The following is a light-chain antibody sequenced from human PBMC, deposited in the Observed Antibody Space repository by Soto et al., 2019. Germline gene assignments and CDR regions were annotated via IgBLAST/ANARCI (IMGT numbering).Light chain of an antibody. Sequence: QSVLTQPPSVSEAPRQRVTISCYGSSSNIGNNAVNWYQQLPGKAPKLLIYYDDLLPSVVSDRFSGSKSGTSASLAISGLQSEDEADYYCAAWDDSLNGVVFGGGTKLTVL. CDR2: YDD. V-gene: IGLV1-36*01. CDR1: SSNIGNNA. J-gene: IGLJ2*01. CDR3: AAWDDSLNGVV.